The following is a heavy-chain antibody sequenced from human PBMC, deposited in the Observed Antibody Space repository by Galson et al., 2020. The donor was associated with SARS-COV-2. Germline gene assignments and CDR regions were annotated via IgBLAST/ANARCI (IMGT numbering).Heavy chain of an antibody. CDR3: ASPYLAAASFFGAFDL. D-gene: IGHD6-13*01. Sequence: GGSLRLSCAGSGFSFSDYEMNWVCHGPGKGLEWVSYISSTGTNVYYADSVKGRFTISRDNAKNSLYLQMTSLRVEDTAIYYCASPYLAAASFFGAFDLWGPGTMVTVSS. CDR1: GFSFSDYE. CDR2: ISSTGTNV. V-gene: IGHV3-48*03. J-gene: IGHJ3*01.